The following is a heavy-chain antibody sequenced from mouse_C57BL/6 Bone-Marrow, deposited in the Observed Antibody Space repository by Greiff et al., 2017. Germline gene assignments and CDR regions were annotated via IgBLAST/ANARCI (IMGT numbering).Heavy chain of an antibody. D-gene: IGHD2-2*01. CDR2: ISSGGSYT. Sequence: EVMLVESGGDLVKPGGSLKLSCAASGFTFSSYGMSWVRQTPDKRLEWVATISSGGSYTYYPDSVKGRFTISRDNAKNTLYLQMSSLKSEDTAMYYCARPLYGFYAMDYWGQGTSVTVSS. CDR1: GFTFSSYG. J-gene: IGHJ4*01. V-gene: IGHV5-6*01. CDR3: ARPLYGFYAMDY.